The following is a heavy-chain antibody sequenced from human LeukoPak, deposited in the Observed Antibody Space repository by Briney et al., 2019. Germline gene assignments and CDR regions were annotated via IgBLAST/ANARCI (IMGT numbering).Heavy chain of an antibody. J-gene: IGHJ4*02. CDR2: IWYDGSNK. Sequence: GGSLRLSCAASGFTFSSYGMHWVRQAPGKGLEWVAVIWYDGSNKYYADSVKGRFTISRDNSKNTLYLQMNSLRAEDTAVYYCAKDVDPFGSGSYVEGFDYWGQGTLVTVSS. CDR1: GFTFSSYG. CDR3: AKDVDPFGSGSYVEGFDY. V-gene: IGHV3-30*02. D-gene: IGHD3-10*01.